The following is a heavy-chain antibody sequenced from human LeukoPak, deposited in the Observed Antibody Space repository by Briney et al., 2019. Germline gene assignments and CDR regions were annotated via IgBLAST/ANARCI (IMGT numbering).Heavy chain of an antibody. CDR1: GFTFSSYG. D-gene: IGHD6-13*01. CDR3: ARRVSSPFRAAAGNGMDV. V-gene: IGHV3-33*01. J-gene: IGHJ6*02. CDR2: IWYDGSNK. Sequence: PGRSLRLSCAASGFTFSSYGMHWVRQAPGKGLEWVAVIWYDGSNKYYADSVKGRFTISRDNSKNTLYLQMNSLRAEDTAVYYCARRVSSPFRAAAGNGMDVWGQGTTVTVSS.